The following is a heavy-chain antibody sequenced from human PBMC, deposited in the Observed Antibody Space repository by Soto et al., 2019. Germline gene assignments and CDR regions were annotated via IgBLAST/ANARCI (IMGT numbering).Heavy chain of an antibody. V-gene: IGHV4-31*03. D-gene: IGHD3-9*01. CDR3: ARVRNHDILTAFSPRRSIDY. CDR1: GGSISSGKDY. CDR2: IYHSGTA. J-gene: IGHJ4*02. Sequence: QVQLQESGPGLVKPSQTLSLSCTVSGGSISSGKDYWSWIRQHPGKGLEWIGYIYHSGTAYYNPSLKSRVMMSVATSQTPFSLNLTSVTATYTATYYCARVRNHDILTAFSPRRSIDYWGQGALVTVSS.